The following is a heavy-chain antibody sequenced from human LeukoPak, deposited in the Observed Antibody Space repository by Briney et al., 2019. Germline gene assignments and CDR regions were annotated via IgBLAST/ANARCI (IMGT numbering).Heavy chain of an antibody. D-gene: IGHD6-13*01. CDR1: GFTFSSYG. J-gene: IGHJ6*02. CDR3: AKDPAEYSSSWYLDYYYGMDA. V-gene: IGHV3-30*18. CDR2: ISYDGSNK. Sequence: GGSLRLSCAAAGFTFSSYGMHWVRQAPGKGLEWVAVISYDGSNKYYADSVKGRFTISRDNSKNALYLQMNSLRAKDTAVYYCAKDPAEYSSSWYLDYYYGMDAWGQGTTVTVSS.